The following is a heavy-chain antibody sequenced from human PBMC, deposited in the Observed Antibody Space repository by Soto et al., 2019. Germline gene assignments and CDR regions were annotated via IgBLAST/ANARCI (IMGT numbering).Heavy chain of an antibody. D-gene: IGHD3-3*01. CDR1: GGTFSSYA. Sequence: AASVKVSCKASGGTFSSYAISWVRQAPGQGLEWMGGIIPIFGTANYAQKFQGRVTITADESTSTAYMELSSLRSEDPAVYYCARDQRIFGVVINYYGMDVWGQGTTVTVSS. CDR3: ARDQRIFGVVINYYGMDV. J-gene: IGHJ6*02. CDR2: IIPIFGTA. V-gene: IGHV1-69*13.